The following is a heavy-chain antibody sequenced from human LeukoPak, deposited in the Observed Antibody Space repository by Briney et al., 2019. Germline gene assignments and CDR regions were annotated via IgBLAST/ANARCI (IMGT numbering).Heavy chain of an antibody. D-gene: IGHD1-1*01. CDR3: AKGYWNPGY. J-gene: IGHJ4*02. CDR1: GFTFSTYA. CDR2: ISGSGGST. Sequence: PGGSLRLSCVASGFTFSTYAMTWVRQAPGTGLEWVSGISGSGGSTYYADSVKGRFTISRDNSKNTLYLQMNNPRAEDTALYFCAKGYWNPGYWGQGTLVTVSS. V-gene: IGHV3-23*01.